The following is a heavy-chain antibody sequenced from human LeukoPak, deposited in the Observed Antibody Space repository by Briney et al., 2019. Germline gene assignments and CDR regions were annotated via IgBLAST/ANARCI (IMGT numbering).Heavy chain of an antibody. CDR3: AKGVTMIVVLTDYFDY. CDR2: ISGSGGST. J-gene: IGHJ4*02. Sequence: GGSLRLSCAASGFTFSSYEMNWVRQAPGKGLEWVSAISGSGGSTYYADSVKGRFTISRDNSKNTLYLQMNSLRAEDTAVYYCAKGVTMIVVLTDYFDYWGQGTLVTVSS. CDR1: GFTFSSYE. D-gene: IGHD3-22*01. V-gene: IGHV3-23*01.